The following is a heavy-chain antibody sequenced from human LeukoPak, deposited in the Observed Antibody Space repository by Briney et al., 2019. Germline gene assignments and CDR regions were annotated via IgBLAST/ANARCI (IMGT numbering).Heavy chain of an antibody. J-gene: IGHJ4*02. CDR1: GSTLSNYG. CDR2: ISGSGGRT. D-gene: IGHD3-22*01. CDR3: AKRGVVIRVILVGFHKEAYYFDS. Sequence: GGSLRLSGAVSGSTLSNYGMSGVRQAPGKGLGGVAGISGSGGRTNYADSVRGRFNISRDNPKNTLYMQMNSLRAEDTAVYFCAKRGVVIRVILVGFHKEAYYFDSWGQGALVTVSS. V-gene: IGHV3-23*01.